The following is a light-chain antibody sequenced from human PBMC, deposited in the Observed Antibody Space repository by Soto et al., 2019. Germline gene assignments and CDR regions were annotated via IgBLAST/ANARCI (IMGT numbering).Light chain of an antibody. CDR2: AAS. Sequence: IQMTQSPSSLSASVRDRVTNTCRASQSISSYLNWYQQKPGKAPKLLIYAASSLQSGVPSRFSGSGSGTDFTLTISSLQPEDFATYYCQQSYSTRGFTFGPGTKVDIK. CDR3: QQSYSTRGFT. J-gene: IGKJ3*01. V-gene: IGKV1-39*01. CDR1: QSISSY.